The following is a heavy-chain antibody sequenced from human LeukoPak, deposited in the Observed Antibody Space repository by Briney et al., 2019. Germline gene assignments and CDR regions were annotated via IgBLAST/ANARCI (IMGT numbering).Heavy chain of an antibody. J-gene: IGHJ4*02. CDR2: ISYDGSNK. D-gene: IGHD2/OR15-2a*01. Sequence: GGSPRLSCAASGFTFSSYAMHWVRQAPGKGLEWVAVISYDGSNKYYADSVKGRFTISKDNAKNTVYLQMNSLRAEDTAVYYCVSFYETYWGRGTLVTVSS. CDR3: VSFYETY. V-gene: IGHV3-30*04. CDR1: GFTFSSYA.